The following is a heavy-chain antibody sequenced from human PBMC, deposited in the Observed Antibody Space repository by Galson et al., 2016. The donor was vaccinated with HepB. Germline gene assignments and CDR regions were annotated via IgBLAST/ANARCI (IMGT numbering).Heavy chain of an antibody. V-gene: IGHV3-21*01. D-gene: IGHD1-26*01. Sequence: PRLSCAASGFKFNIYGMSWVRQAPGKGLEWVASIGSNSDYEQYADSVRGRFTVSRDNARNSLFLQMNNLRLDDTAIYYCATYTKPLLQKLADLFDNWGQGTLVTVSS. CDR3: ATYTKPLLQKLADLFDN. CDR1: GFKFNIYG. CDR2: IGSNSDYE. J-gene: IGHJ4*02.